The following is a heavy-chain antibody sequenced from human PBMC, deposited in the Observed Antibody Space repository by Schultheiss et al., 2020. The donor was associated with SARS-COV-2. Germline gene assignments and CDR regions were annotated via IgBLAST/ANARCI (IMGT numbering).Heavy chain of an antibody. CDR2: IYYSGST. J-gene: IGHJ6*02. V-gene: IGHV4-4*02. Sequence: SETLSLTCTVSGGSISSSNWWSWVRQHPGKGLEWIGYIYYSGSTYYNPSLKSRVTISVDTSKNQFSLKLSSVTAADTAVYYCARARARVPYGPTQGSYYYGMDVWGQGTTVTVSS. CDR1: GGSISSSNW. CDR3: ARARARVPYGPTQGSYYYGMDV. D-gene: IGHD3-10*01.